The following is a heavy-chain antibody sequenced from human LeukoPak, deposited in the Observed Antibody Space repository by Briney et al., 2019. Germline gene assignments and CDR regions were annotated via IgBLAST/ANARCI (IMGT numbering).Heavy chain of an antibody. J-gene: IGHJ1*01. Sequence: SETLSLTCAVYGGSFSGYYWSWIRQPPGKGLEWIGTIYHSGRTYYSPSLKSRVTMSVDPSNNQFSLNLRSVTAADTAVYYCARRRYYDGSGYLEWGQGTLLSVPS. D-gene: IGHD3-22*01. CDR3: ARRRYYDGSGYLE. CDR2: IYHSGRT. V-gene: IGHV4-34*01. CDR1: GGSFSGYY.